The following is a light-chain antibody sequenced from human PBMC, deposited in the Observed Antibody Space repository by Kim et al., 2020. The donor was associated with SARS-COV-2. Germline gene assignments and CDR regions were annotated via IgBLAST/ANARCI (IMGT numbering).Light chain of an antibody. CDR2: DVS. CDR1: SSDVGGYNY. V-gene: IGLV2-8*01. J-gene: IGLJ1*01. Sequence: GQSVPISCTGTSSDVGGYNYVSWYQKHPGKAPKLMIYDVSKRPSGVPDRFSGSKSGNTASLTVSGLQAEDEADYYCSSYAGSNSYVFGTGTKVTVL. CDR3: SSYAGSNSYV.